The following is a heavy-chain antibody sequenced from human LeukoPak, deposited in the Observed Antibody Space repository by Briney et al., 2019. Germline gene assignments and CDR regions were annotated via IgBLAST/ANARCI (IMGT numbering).Heavy chain of an antibody. CDR2: IRYSESA. Sequence: PSETLSLTCTVSGDSVSSTNYYWGWIRQPPGRGLEWIASIRYSESAYYSPSLKSRATISVDTSKNQFSLRLRSLTATDTAVYYCATQDSSHYWGQGALVTVSS. J-gene: IGHJ4*02. CDR1: GDSVSSTNYY. D-gene: IGHD3-22*01. CDR3: ATQDSSHY. V-gene: IGHV4-39*01.